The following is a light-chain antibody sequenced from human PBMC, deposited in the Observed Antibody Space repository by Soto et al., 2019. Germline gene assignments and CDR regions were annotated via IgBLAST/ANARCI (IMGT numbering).Light chain of an antibody. CDR3: QQYGSSRT. V-gene: IGKV3-20*01. CDR1: QSVSKNF. Sequence: IVVKKSPATLSVSPGEIATLSSSASQSVSKNFLAWYQQKPGQAPRLLIYGASSRATGIPDRFSGSGSGTDFSLTSIRLEPEEFAGYYSQQYGSSRTVAQGTKVDIK. CDR2: GAS. J-gene: IGKJ1*01.